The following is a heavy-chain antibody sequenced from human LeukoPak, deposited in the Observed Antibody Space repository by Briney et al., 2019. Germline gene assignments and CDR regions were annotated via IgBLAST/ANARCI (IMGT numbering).Heavy chain of an antibody. CDR3: ARGRSSMVRGYYYYHMDV. J-gene: IGHJ6*03. D-gene: IGHD3-10*01. CDR1: GGSISSYY. Sequence: SETLSLTCTVSGGSISSYYWSWIRQPPGKGLEWIGYIYYSGSTNYNPSLKSRVTISVDTSKNQFSLKLSSVTAADTAVYYCARGRSSMVRGYYYYHMDVWGKGTTVTISS. CDR2: IYYSGST. V-gene: IGHV4-59*01.